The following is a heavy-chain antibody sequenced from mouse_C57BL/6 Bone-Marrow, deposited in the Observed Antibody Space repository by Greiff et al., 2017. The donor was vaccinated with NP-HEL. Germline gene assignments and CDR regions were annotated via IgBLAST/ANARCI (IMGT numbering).Heavy chain of an antibody. J-gene: IGHJ3*01. CDR1: GFSFNTYA. CDR2: IRSKSNNYAT. CDR3: VREGGGYYEAWFAY. Sequence: EVQGVESGGGLVQPKGSLKLSCAASGFSFNTYAMNWVRQAPGKGLEWVARIRSKSNNYATYYADSVKDRFTISRDDSESMLYLQMNNWKTEDTAMYYCVREGGGYYEAWFAYWGQGTLVTVSA. D-gene: IGHD2-3*01. V-gene: IGHV10-1*01.